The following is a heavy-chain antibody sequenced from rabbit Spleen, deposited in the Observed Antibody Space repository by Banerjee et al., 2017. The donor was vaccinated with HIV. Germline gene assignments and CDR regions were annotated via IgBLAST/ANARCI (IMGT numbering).Heavy chain of an antibody. CDR3: ARDLVGVIGWNFNL. V-gene: IGHV1S45*01. D-gene: IGHD1-1*01. CDR1: GFSFSDRDV. J-gene: IGHJ4*01. CDR2: INTATGKD. Sequence: QEQLEESGRGLVKPEGSLTVTCTASGFSFSDRDVMCWVRQVPGKGLEWIGCINTATGKDVYASWAKGRFTISKTSSTTVTLQMTSLTASDTATYFCARDLVGVIGWNFNLWGQGTLVTVS.